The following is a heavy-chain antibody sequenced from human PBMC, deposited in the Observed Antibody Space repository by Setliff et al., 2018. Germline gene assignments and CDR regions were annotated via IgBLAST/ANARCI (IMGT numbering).Heavy chain of an antibody. CDR3: ARVSEAAAAGFDN. D-gene: IGHD6-13*01. Sequence: ASVKVSCKASGYTFTSYAFSWVRQAPGRGLEWMGWISAYNGNTNYAQKFQGRVTMTTDTSTSTAYMELRSLRSDDTAVYYCARVSEAAAAGFDNWGQGTLVTVSS. CDR1: GYTFTSYA. J-gene: IGHJ4*02. CDR2: ISAYNGNT. V-gene: IGHV1-18*01.